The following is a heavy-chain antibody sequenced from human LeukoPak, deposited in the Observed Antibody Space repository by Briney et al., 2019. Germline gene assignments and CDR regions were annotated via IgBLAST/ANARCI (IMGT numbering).Heavy chain of an antibody. CDR2: IIPVFDTI. J-gene: IGHJ4*02. CDR3: ARDVAAYYYDSSGGGYFDY. Sequence: GSSVKVSCKTSGGTFSTYAISWVRQAPGQGLEWMGRIIPVFDTINYAQRFQGRVTITADKSRSTAYLELRSLRSDDTAVYYCARDVAAYYYDSSGGGYFDYWGQGTLVTVSS. CDR1: GGTFSTYA. V-gene: IGHV1-69*06. D-gene: IGHD3-22*01.